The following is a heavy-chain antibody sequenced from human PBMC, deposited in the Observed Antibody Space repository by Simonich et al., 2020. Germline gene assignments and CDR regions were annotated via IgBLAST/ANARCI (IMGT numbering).Heavy chain of an antibody. CDR1: GFTFDDYA. V-gene: IGHV3-9*01. J-gene: IGHJ4*02. CDR3: AKDGRDGYNYYFDY. D-gene: IGHD5-12*01. CDR2: ISWNSGSI. Sequence: EVQLVESGGGLVQPGRSLRLSCAASGFTFDDYAMHWVRQAPGKGLEWVSGISWNSGSIGYADSGKGRFTISRDNAKNSLYLQMNSLRAEDTALYYCAKDGRDGYNYYFDYWGQGTLVTVSS.